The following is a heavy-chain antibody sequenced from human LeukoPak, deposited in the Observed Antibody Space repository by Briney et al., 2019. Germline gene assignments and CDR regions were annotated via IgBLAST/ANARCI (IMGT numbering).Heavy chain of an antibody. V-gene: IGHV3-23*01. Sequence: TGGSLRLSCAASGFTFSSHGMNWVRQAPGKGLEWVSGISPSGGITYYTDSVKGRFTISRDNSKNTVSLQMNSLRAEDTAVYYCAKDYDIVVVPAAYFDYWGQGTLVTVSS. D-gene: IGHD2-2*01. CDR1: GFTFSSHG. CDR2: ISPSGGIT. J-gene: IGHJ4*02. CDR3: AKDYDIVVVPAAYFDY.